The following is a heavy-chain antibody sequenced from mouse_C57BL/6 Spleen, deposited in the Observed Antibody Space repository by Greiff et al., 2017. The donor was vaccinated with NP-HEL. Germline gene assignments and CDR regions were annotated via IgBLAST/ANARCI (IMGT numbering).Heavy chain of an antibody. D-gene: IGHD2-1*01. CDR2: IYIGNGYT. Sequence: EVKLQESGAELVRPGSSVKMSCKTSGYTFTSYGINWVKQRPGQGLEWIGYIYIGNGYTEYNEKFKGKATLTSDTSSSTAYMQLSSLTSEDSAIYCCARGGYYGNYGDWYCDVWGTGTTVTVSS. CDR1: GYTFTSYG. CDR3: ARGGYYGNYGDWYCDV. J-gene: IGHJ1*03. V-gene: IGHV1-58*01.